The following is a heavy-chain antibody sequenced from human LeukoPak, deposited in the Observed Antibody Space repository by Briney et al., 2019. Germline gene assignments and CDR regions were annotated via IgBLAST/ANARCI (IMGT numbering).Heavy chain of an antibody. D-gene: IGHD4-23*01. J-gene: IGHJ4*02. CDR3: ARMGNYGANSYYFDY. Sequence: SETLSLTCTVSGGSVSSGSYYWSWIRQPPGKGLEWIGYVYNSGSTRYKPSLKSRVTISVDTSKNQFSLKLSSVTAADTAVYYCARMGNYGANSYYFDYWGQGTLVTVSS. CDR2: VYNSGST. V-gene: IGHV4-61*01. CDR1: GGSVSSGSYY.